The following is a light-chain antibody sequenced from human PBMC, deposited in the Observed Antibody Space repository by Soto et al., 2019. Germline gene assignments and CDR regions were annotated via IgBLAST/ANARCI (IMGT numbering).Light chain of an antibody. Sequence: DIQMTQSPSTLSASVGDRVTITCRASQSISSWLAWYQQKPGKAPKLLIYKAPSLESGVPSRFSGSGSGTESTLTISSLQPDDFATYYCQQYNSYPWTFGQGTKVDIK. CDR1: QSISSW. J-gene: IGKJ1*01. V-gene: IGKV1-5*03. CDR2: KAP. CDR3: QQYNSYPWT.